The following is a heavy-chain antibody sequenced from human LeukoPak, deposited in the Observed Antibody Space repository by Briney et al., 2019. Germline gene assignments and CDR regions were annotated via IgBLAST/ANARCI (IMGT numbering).Heavy chain of an antibody. Sequence: GGSLRLSCAASGFTFSSYGMHWVRQAPGKGLEWVAVIWYDGSNKYYADSVKGRFTISRDNSKNTLYLQMNSLRAEDTAVYYCARDWMVRGVIDGNWFDPWGQGTLVTVSS. CDR1: GFTFSSYG. CDR3: ARDWMVRGVIDGNWFDP. D-gene: IGHD3-10*01. CDR2: IWYDGSNK. J-gene: IGHJ5*02. V-gene: IGHV3-33*01.